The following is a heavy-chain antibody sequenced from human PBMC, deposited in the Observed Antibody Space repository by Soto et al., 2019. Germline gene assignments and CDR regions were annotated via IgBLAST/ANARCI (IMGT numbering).Heavy chain of an antibody. CDR2: IYYSGTT. V-gene: IGHV4-59*08. CDR1: GGSISNYY. D-gene: IGHD4-17*01. Sequence: SETLSLTCTVSGGSISNYYWSWIRQPPGKELDWIGYIYYSGTTNYNPSLKSRVTISVDTSKNQFSLKLSSVTAADTAVYYCARLHGDDVYFDYWGQGTLVTVSS. CDR3: ARLHGDDVYFDY. J-gene: IGHJ4*02.